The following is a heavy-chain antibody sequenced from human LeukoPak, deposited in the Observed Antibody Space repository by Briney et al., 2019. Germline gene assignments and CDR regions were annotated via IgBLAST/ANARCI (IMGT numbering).Heavy chain of an antibody. D-gene: IGHD3-10*01. CDR3: ARGDYYYGSGSYLDRNWFDP. CDR1: GGSISSYY. J-gene: IGHJ5*02. CDR2: IYTSGST. V-gene: IGHV4-4*07. Sequence: PSETLSLTCTVSGGSISSYYWSWIRQPAGKGLEWIGRIYTSGSTNYNPSLKSRVTMSVDTSKNQFSLKLSSVTAADTAVYFCARGDYYYGSGSYLDRNWFDPWGQGTLVTVSS.